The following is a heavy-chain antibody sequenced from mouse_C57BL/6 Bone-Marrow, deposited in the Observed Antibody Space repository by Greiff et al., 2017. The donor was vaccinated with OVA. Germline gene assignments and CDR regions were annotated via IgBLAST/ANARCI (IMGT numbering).Heavy chain of an antibody. CDR1: GYTFTSYW. Sequence: QVQLQQSGAELVRPGSSVKLSCKASGYTFTSYWMXWVKQRPGQGLEWIGNIYPSDSETHYNQKFKDKATLTVDKSSSTAYMQLSSLTSEDSAVYYCARDSNWYFGVWGTGTTVTVSS. CDR3: ARDSNWYFGV. J-gene: IGHJ1*03. V-gene: IGHV1-61*01. CDR2: IYPSDSET.